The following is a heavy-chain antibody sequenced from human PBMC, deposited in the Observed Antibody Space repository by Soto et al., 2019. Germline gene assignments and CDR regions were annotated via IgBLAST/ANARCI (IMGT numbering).Heavy chain of an antibody. J-gene: IGHJ3*02. V-gene: IGHV3-7*05. CDR1: GFTFSSYW. Sequence: EVQLVESGGGLVQPGGSLRLSCAASGFTFSSYWMSWVRQAPGKGLEWVANIKQDGSEKYYVDSVKGRFTISRDNAKNTLNLQMSSVRAQGTEAYYCRRDQLGGYGSDGRCWNHDAFEIWGQGKMVTVSS. CDR3: RRDQLGGYGSDGRCWNHDAFEI. D-gene: IGHD2-15*01. CDR2: IKQDGSEK.